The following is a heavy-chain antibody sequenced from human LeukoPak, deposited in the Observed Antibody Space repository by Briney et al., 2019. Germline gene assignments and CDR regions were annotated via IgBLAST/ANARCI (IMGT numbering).Heavy chain of an antibody. J-gene: IGHJ6*02. CDR3: AKPQKPAASFYGMDV. Sequence: PGGSLRLSCIASGFTFKTYTMSWVRQAPREGLKRVSGIVTSGDTYYAHSVKGRFTISRDNSKNTLYLQMNSLRAEDTAVYYCAKPQKPAASFYGMDVWGQGTTVTVSS. CDR1: GFTFKTYT. V-gene: IGHV3-23*01. D-gene: IGHD2-2*01. CDR2: IVTSGDT.